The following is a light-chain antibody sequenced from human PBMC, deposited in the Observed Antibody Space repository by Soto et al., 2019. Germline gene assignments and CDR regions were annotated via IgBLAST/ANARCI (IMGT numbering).Light chain of an antibody. J-gene: IGKJ4*01. V-gene: IGKV3-20*01. CDR1: QSVNSNS. Sequence: EIVLTQSPGTRSLSPGERVTLSCRASQSVNSNSLAWYQQKPGQAPRLLIYGASNRATGIPDRFSGSGSGTDFTLIISRLEPEDCAVYFCQQYDRRPLTFGGGTKLEIK. CDR3: QQYDRRPLT. CDR2: GAS.